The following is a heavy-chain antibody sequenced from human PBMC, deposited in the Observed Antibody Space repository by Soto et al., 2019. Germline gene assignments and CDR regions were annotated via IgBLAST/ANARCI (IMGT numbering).Heavy chain of an antibody. CDR2: IKSETDGGTT. D-gene: IGHD4-17*01. V-gene: IGHV3-15*01. Sequence: EVQLVESGGGLVQPGGSLKLSCVASDFTFINAWMTWVRQAPGKGLEWVGRIKSETDGGTTDYAAPVKGRFTISRDDSKNTLYLQMNSLQSEDTAMYYCTSRAPPYGDYYFDYWGQGALVTVSS. CDR1: DFTFINAW. J-gene: IGHJ4*02. CDR3: TSRAPPYGDYYFDY.